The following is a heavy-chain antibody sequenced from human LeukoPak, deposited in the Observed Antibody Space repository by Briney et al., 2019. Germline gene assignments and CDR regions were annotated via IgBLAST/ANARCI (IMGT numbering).Heavy chain of an antibody. J-gene: IGHJ4*02. CDR3: ARDMYDNGWSSFDY. CDR2: ISYDGRNK. Sequence: GGSLRLSCAASGFTFSSYGMHWVRQAPGKGLDGVGVISYDGRNKYYADSVKGRFTISRDNSKNTLYLQMNSLRAEDTTLYYCARDMYDNGWSSFDYWGQGTLVTVSS. D-gene: IGHD3-10*01. CDR1: GFTFSSYG. V-gene: IGHV3-30*03.